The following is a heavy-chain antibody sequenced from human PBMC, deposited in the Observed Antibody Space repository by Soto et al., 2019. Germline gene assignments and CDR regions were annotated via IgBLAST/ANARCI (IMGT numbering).Heavy chain of an antibody. V-gene: IGHV1-46*01. Sequence: ASVKVSCKASGYTFTSYHMHWVRQAPGQGLEWMGIINPSGGSTSYAQKFQGRVTMTRDTSTSTVYMELSSLRSEDTAVYYCASSGWYPQAYYYYYYGMDVWGQGTTVTVSS. D-gene: IGHD2-15*01. CDR1: GYTFTSYH. CDR2: INPSGGST. J-gene: IGHJ6*02. CDR3: ASSGWYPQAYYYYYYGMDV.